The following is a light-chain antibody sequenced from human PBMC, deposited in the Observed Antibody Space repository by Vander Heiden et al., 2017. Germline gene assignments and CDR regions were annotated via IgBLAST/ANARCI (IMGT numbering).Light chain of an antibody. CDR2: NDF. CDR1: SSSIGSNT. Sequence: QPVLTQPPSASAAPGQTVTISWSGSSSSIGSNTVYWYQQHPGTAPNLLIYNDFNRPSGVADRFPGSKSDASASLPISGVQSDDEADYYCAAWDDSINGEVFGAGTTVTVL. V-gene: IGLV1-44*01. J-gene: IGLJ1*01. CDR3: AAWDDSINGEV.